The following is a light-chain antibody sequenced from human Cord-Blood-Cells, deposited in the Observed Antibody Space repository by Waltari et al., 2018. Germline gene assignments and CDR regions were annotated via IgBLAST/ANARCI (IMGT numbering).Light chain of an antibody. CDR2: DVS. Sequence: QSALTQPASLSGSPEHPSTTSCPGTTRTVGGYNYVPWYQQHPGKAPKLMIYDVSKRPSGVSNRFSGSKSGNTASLTISGLQAEDEADYYCSSYTSSSTLVFGGGTKLTVL. CDR1: TRTVGGYNY. V-gene: IGLV2-14*01. J-gene: IGLJ2*01. CDR3: SSYTSSSTLV.